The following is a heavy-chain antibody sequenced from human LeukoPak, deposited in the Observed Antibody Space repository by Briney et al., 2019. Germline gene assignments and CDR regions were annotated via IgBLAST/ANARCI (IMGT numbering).Heavy chain of an antibody. V-gene: IGHV3-74*01. CDR3: AREDPRTGYWFFDL. J-gene: IGHJ2*01. CDR2: MNWDGSRT. Sequence: PEGSLRLSCVASGFTFSSYWVHWVRQAPGKRLLWVSRMNWDGSRTTYADSAKGRFAISRDNAKNTLYLQMNSLTSDDTAVYYCAREDPRTGYWFFDLWGRGTLVTVSS. CDR1: GFTFSSYW.